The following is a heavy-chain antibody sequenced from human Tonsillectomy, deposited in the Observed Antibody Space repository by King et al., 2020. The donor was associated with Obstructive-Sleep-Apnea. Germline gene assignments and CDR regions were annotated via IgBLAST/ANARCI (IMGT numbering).Heavy chain of an antibody. CDR2: IYYSGST. CDR1: GGSISSYY. V-gene: IGHV4-59*08. J-gene: IGHJ6*02. Sequence: QLQESGPGLVKPSETLSLTCTVSGGSISSYYWSWIRQPPGKGLEWIGYIYYSGSTNYNTSLKSRVTISVDTSKNQFSLKLSSVTAADTAVYYCARLYTIYYGMDVWGQGTTVTVSS. CDR3: ARLYTIYYGMDV. D-gene: IGHD3-10*01.